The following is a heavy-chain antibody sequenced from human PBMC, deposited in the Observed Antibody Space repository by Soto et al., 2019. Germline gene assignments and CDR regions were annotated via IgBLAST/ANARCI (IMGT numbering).Heavy chain of an antibody. CDR2: INAGNGNT. J-gene: IGHJ4*02. D-gene: IGHD6-13*01. V-gene: IGHV1-3*01. Sequence: GASVKVSCKASGYTFTSYAMHWVRQAPGQRLEWMGWINAGNGNTKYSQKFQGRVTITRDTSASTVYMELSSLRFEDTAVYYCARGFTEYSSNWAIDFWGQGTPVTVSS. CDR3: ARGFTEYSSNWAIDF. CDR1: GYTFTSYA.